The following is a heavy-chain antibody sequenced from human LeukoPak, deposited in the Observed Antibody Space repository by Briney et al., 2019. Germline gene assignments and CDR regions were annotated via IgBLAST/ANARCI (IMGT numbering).Heavy chain of an antibody. CDR3: ARHGGWYPYFDY. V-gene: IGHV4-30-2*01. Sequence: PSQTLSLTCTVSGGSISSGGYYWSWIRQPPGKGLEWIGYFYHRGSTYQNPSLKSRVTISVDTSKNQLSLKLSSVTAADTAVYYCARHGGWYPYFDYWGQGTVVTVSS. D-gene: IGHD2-15*01. J-gene: IGHJ4*02. CDR2: FYHRGST. CDR1: GGSISSGGYY.